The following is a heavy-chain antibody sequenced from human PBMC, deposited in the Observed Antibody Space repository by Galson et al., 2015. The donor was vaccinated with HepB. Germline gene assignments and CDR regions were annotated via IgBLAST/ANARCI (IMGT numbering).Heavy chain of an antibody. CDR3: AREEWGIVVVPAARDYYYGMDV. J-gene: IGHJ6*02. V-gene: IGHV3-74*01. D-gene: IGHD2-2*01. CDR1: GFTFSSYW. Sequence: SLRLSCAAYGFTFSSYWMHWVRQAPGKGLVWVSRINSDGSSTSYADSVKGRVTISRDHAKNTLYLQMNSLRAEDTAVYYCAREEWGIVVVPAARDYYYGMDVWGQGTTVTVAS. CDR2: INSDGSST.